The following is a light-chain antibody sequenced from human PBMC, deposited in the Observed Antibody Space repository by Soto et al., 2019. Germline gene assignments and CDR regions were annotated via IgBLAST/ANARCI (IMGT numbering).Light chain of an antibody. Sequence: DIQMTQSPSTLSGSVGDRVTITCRASQTISSWLAWYQQKPGKAPKLLIYKASTLKSGDPSRFSGRGSGTEFTLTISSLQPDDFATYNCQHYNSYSEAFGQGTKVELK. CDR1: QTISSW. CDR2: KAS. V-gene: IGKV1-5*03. CDR3: QHYNSYSEA. J-gene: IGKJ1*01.